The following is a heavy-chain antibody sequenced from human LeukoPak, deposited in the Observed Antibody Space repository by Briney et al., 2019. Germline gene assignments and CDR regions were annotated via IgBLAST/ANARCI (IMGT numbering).Heavy chain of an antibody. D-gene: IGHD5-12*01. CDR2: ISSSSSYI. CDR1: GFTFSSYS. CDR3: ARDRGGYDFGGSGFDY. Sequence: GGSLRLSCAASGFTFSSYSMNWVRQAPGKGLEWVSSISSSSSYIYYADSVKGRFTISRDNAKNSLYLQMNSLRAEDTAVYYCARDRGGYDFGGSGFDYWGQGTLVTVSS. J-gene: IGHJ4*02. V-gene: IGHV3-21*01.